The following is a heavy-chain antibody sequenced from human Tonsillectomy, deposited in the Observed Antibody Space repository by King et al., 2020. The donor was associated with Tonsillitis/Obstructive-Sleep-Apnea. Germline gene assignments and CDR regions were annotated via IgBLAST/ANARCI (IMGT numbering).Heavy chain of an antibody. J-gene: IGHJ3*02. CDR2: IDPSDSYT. Sequence: QLVQSGAEVKKPGESLRISCKGSGYTFTSYWISWVRQMPGKGLEWMGRIDPSDSYTNYSPSFQGHVTISADKFISTAYLQWISLKASDTAMYYCASLSSLRYCSSTSCSAMWGQGTMVTVSS. CDR1: GYTFTSYW. CDR3: ASLSSLRYCSSTSCSAM. D-gene: IGHD2-2*01. V-gene: IGHV5-10-1*03.